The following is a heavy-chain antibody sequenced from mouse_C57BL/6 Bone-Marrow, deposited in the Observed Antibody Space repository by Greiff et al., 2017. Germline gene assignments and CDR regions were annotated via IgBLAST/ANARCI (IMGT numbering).Heavy chain of an antibody. Sequence: DVQLVESGGGLVQPGGSLKLSCAASGFTFSDYGMAWVRQAPRKGPEGVAFISNLAYSIYYADTVTGRFTISRENAKNTLYLEMSSLRSEDTAMYYCARHGYSWYFDVWGTGTTVTVSS. CDR3: ARHGYSWYFDV. V-gene: IGHV5-15*01. CDR2: ISNLAYSI. J-gene: IGHJ1*03. CDR1: GFTFSDYG.